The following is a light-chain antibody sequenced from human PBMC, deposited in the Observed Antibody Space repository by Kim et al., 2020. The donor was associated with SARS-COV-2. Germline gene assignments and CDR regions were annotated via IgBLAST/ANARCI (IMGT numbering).Light chain of an antibody. CDR3: QHSYSIPWT. CDR2: DTS. Sequence: DIQVTQFPSSLSASVGDRVTISCRTSHNISNHLHWHQQRPGKAPNLVIFDTSSLQSGVPSRFGGRGSGTDFTLTITSLQPEDCATYYCQHSYSIPWTFGQGTKLEI. V-gene: IGKV1-39*01. CDR1: HNISNH. J-gene: IGKJ1*01.